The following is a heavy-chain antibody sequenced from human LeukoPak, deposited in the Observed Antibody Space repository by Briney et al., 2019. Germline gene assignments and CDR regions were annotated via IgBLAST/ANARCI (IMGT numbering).Heavy chain of an antibody. D-gene: IGHD1-26*01. V-gene: IGHV5-51*01. CDR1: GYSFTSYW. CDR2: IYPGDSDT. J-gene: IGHJ4*02. CDR3: ARVLVGPTKGYYFDY. Sequence: GESLKISCKGSGYSFTSYWIGWVRQMPGKGLEWMGIIYPGDSDTRYSPSFQGQVTISADKSISTAYLQWSSLKASDTAMYYRARVLVGPTKGYYFDYWGQGTLVTVSS.